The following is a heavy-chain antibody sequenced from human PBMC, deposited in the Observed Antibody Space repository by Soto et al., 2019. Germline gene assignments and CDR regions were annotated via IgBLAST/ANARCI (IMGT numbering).Heavy chain of an antibody. Sequence: QVQLQQWGAGLLKPSETLSLTCAVYGGSFSGYYWSWIRQPPGKGLEWIGEINHSGSTNYNPSLKSGVTIPEDTSKNQFSLKLSSVTAADTAVYYCARQYYDILTGYDAFDIWGQGTMVTVSS. CDR2: INHSGST. CDR3: ARQYYDILTGYDAFDI. CDR1: GGSFSGYY. J-gene: IGHJ3*02. V-gene: IGHV4-34*01. D-gene: IGHD3-9*01.